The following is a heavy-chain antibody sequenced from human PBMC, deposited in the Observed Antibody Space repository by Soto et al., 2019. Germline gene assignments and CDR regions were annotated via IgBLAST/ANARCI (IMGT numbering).Heavy chain of an antibody. CDR1: GFTFSSYA. J-gene: IGHJ6*02. CDR3: ARDRQYGAGFIDV. V-gene: IGHV3-30*09. Sequence: SCAASGFTFSSYAMHWVRQAPGKGLEWVAVISSDGSDKYYADSVKGRFAISRDNSKNTLYVQLNRMRAEDTALYYCARDRQYGAGFIDVWGQGTTVTVSS. D-gene: IGHD3-10*01. CDR2: ISSDGSDK.